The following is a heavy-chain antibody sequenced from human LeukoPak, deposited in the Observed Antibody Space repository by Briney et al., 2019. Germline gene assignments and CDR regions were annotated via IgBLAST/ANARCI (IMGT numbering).Heavy chain of an antibody. CDR1: GLTVSSNY. Sequence: GGSLRLSCAASGLTVSSNYMSWVRQAPGKGLEWVSVIYSGGTKYYADSVKGRFTISRDNSKNTLYLQMNSLRAEDTALYYCAKDHLAVVITTFYYWGQGTLVTVSS. V-gene: IGHV3-53*01. CDR3: AKDHLAVVITTFYY. J-gene: IGHJ4*02. D-gene: IGHD3-22*01. CDR2: IYSGGTK.